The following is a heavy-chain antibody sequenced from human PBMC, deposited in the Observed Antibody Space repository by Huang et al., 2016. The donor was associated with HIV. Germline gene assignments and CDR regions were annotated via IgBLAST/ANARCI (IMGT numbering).Heavy chain of an antibody. CDR1: GGSMSSYY. CDR2: IYYSGST. J-gene: IGHJ5*02. V-gene: IGHV4-59*01. D-gene: IGHD6-6*01. Sequence: QVQLQESGPGLVKPSETLPLTCTVSGGSMSSYYWSWIRQPPGKGLEWIGYIYYSGSTNYHPSLKSRVTRSVDTSKNQFALRLSSVTAADTAVYYCASASIAARRWFDPWGQGSLVTVSS. CDR3: ASASIAARRWFDP.